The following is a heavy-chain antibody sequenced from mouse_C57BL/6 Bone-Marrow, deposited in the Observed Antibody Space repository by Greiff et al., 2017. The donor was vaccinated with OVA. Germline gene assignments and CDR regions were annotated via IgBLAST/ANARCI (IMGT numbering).Heavy chain of an antibody. D-gene: IGHD1-1*01. Sequence: VQLQQSGPELVKPGASVKMSCKASGYTFTDYNMHWVKQSHGKSLEWIGYINPNNGGTSYNQKFKGKATLTVNKSSSTAYMELRSLTSEDSAVYYCARSYYGSSLRFAYWGQGTLVTVSA. CDR2: INPNNGGT. CDR1: GYTFTDYN. J-gene: IGHJ3*01. CDR3: ARSYYGSSLRFAY. V-gene: IGHV1-22*01.